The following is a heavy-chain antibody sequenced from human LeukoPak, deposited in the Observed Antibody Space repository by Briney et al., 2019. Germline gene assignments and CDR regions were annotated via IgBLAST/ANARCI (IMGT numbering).Heavy chain of an antibody. D-gene: IGHD6-19*01. CDR2: IYYSGST. J-gene: IGHJ4*02. CDR1: GGSISSYY. V-gene: IGHV4-59*01. CDR3: ARDVSSGWSFFDY. Sequence: SETLSLTCTVSGGSISSYYWSWIRQPPGQGLEWIGYIYYSGSTNYNPSLKSRVTISVDTSKNQFSLKLSSVTAADTAVYYCARDVSSGWSFFDYWGQGTLVTVSS.